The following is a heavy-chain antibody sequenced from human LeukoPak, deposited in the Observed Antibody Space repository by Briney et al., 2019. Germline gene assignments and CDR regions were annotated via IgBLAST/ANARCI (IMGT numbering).Heavy chain of an antibody. CDR2: ISPSGDRT. D-gene: IGHD3-10*01. CDR3: AREETRITMLRGVTYFEY. V-gene: IGHV1-46*01. J-gene: IGHJ4*02. Sequence: ASVKVSCKASGYTLTNHYMHWVRQAPGQGLEWLGLISPSGDRTWYAQKFQGRVSMTRDMSTSTDYMELSSLRSEDTALYYCAREETRITMLRGVTYFEYWGQGTLVTVSS. CDR1: GYTLTNHY.